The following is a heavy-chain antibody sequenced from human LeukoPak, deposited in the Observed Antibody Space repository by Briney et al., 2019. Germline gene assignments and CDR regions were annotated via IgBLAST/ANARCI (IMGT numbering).Heavy chain of an antibody. J-gene: IGHJ4*02. V-gene: IGHV1-46*01. CDR3: ARDHDWNYGSL. CDR2: INPSGGST. D-gene: IGHD1-7*01. CDR1: GYTFTSYY. Sequence: ASVKVSCKASGYTFTSYYMHWVRQAPGQGLEWMGIINPSGGSTSYAQKFQGRVTMTRDMSTSTVYMELSGLRSEDTAVYYCARDHDWNYGSLWGQGTLVTVSS.